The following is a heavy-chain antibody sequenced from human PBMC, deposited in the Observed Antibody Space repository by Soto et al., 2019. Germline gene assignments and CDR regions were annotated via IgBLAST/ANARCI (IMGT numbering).Heavy chain of an antibody. CDR1: GFTFSSYA. Sequence: EVQLLESGGGLVQPGGSLRLSCAASGFTFSSYAMSWVRQAPGKGLEWVSAISGSGGSTYYADSVKGRFTISRDNSKNTLYLQMNSLRGEDTAVYYCAKGGPYYYDSSGYYDYWGQGTLVTVSS. CDR3: AKGGPYYYDSSGYYDY. V-gene: IGHV3-23*01. J-gene: IGHJ4*02. D-gene: IGHD3-22*01. CDR2: ISGSGGST.